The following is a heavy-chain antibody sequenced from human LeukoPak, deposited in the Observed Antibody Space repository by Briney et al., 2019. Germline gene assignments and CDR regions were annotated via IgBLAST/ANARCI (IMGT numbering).Heavy chain of an antibody. CDR1: GGSFSDHY. D-gene: IGHD6-19*01. J-gene: IGHJ4*02. CDR2: INRSGST. CDR3: AREAAVAKRGDYFDY. V-gene: IGHV4-34*01. Sequence: SETLSLTCAVYGGSFSDHYWSWIRQPPGKGLEWSGEINRSGSTNYNPALESRGTISISTSKNQFSLKLSTVTAADTAVYDCAREAAVAKRGDYFDYWGPGTLVTVSS.